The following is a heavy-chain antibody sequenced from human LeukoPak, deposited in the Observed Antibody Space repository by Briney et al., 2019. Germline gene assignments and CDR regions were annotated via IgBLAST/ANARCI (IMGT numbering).Heavy chain of an antibody. J-gene: IGHJ5*02. CDR2: INHSGST. D-gene: IGHD2-15*01. V-gene: IGHV4-34*01. CDR3: ARDEACHSALAL. CDR1: GGSFSGYY. Sequence: PSETLSLTCAVYGGSFSGYYWSWIRQPPGKGLEWIGEINHSGSTNYNPSLKSRVTISFDTSKNQLSLTLRSMTATDTAVYYCARDEACHSALALWGQGTPVIVSS.